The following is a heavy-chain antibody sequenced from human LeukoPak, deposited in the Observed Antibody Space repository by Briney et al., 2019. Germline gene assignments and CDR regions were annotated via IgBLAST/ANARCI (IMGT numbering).Heavy chain of an antibody. D-gene: IGHD4-17*01. CDR1: GGSFSGYY. CDR3: ARGLKTTVTTPGY. J-gene: IGHJ4*02. CDR2: INHSGST. Sequence: SETLSLTCAVYGGSFSGYYWSWIRQPPGKGLEWIGEINHSGSTNYNPSLKSRVTISVDTSKNQFSLKLSSVTAADTAVYYCARGLKTTVTTPGYWDQGTLVTVSS. V-gene: IGHV4-34*01.